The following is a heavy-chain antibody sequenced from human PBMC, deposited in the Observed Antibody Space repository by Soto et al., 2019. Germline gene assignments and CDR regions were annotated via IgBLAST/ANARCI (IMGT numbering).Heavy chain of an antibody. CDR3: AKDRVWFGELLFYYYYGMDV. V-gene: IGHV3-23*01. Sequence: GGSLRLSCAASGFTFSSYAMSWVRQAPGKGLEWVSAISGSGGSTYYADSVKGRFTISGDNSKNTLYLQMNSLRAEDTAVYYCAKDRVWFGELLFYYYYGMDVWGQGTTVTVSS. D-gene: IGHD3-10*01. J-gene: IGHJ6*02. CDR2: ISGSGGST. CDR1: GFTFSSYA.